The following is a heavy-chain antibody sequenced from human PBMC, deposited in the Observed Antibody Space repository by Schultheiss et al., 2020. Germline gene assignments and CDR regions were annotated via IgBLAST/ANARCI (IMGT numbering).Heavy chain of an antibody. CDR1: GFTFSSYA. Sequence: GESLKISCAASGFTFSSYAMHWVRQAPGKGLEWVAVISYDGSNKYYADSVKGRFTISRDNSKNTLYLQMNSLRAEDTAVYYCARAFEYYYYGMDVWGQGTTVTVSS. CDR2: ISYDGSNK. J-gene: IGHJ6*02. V-gene: IGHV3-30-3*01. D-gene: IGHD3-9*01. CDR3: ARAFEYYYYGMDV.